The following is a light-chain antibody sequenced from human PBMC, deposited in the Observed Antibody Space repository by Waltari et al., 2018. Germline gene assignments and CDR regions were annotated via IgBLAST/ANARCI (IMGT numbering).Light chain of an antibody. CDR1: QNIRNS. CDR2: LAS. CDR3: QHHSTWPPT. J-gene: IGKJ1*01. V-gene: IGKV3D-15*01. Sequence: EIVMTQSPATLSVSPGERATLSCRASQNIRNSLPWYQQKPGQAPRLLISLASTRATGIPARFSGSGSGTQFSLTISSLQHEDFAIYYCQHHSTWPPTFGPGTRV.